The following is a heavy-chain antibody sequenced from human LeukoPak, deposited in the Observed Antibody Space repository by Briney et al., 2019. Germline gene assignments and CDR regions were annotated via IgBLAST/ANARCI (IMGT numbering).Heavy chain of an antibody. D-gene: IGHD3-16*02. CDR2: IYYSGST. Sequence: SETLSLTCAVYGGSFSGYYWSWIRQPPGKGLEWIGSIYYSGSTYYNPSLKSRVTISVDTSKNQFSLKLSSVTAADTAVYYCAREPYDYVWGSYRPNFDYWGQGTLVTVSS. CDR1: GGSFSGYY. CDR3: AREPYDYVWGSYRPNFDY. V-gene: IGHV4-34*01. J-gene: IGHJ4*02.